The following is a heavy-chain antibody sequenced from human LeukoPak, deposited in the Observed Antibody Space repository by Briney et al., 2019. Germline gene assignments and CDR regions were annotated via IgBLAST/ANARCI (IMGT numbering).Heavy chain of an antibody. CDR2: IYSGGTT. D-gene: IGHD6-13*01. Sequence: PGGSLRLSCTASGFTVSNNYMNWVRQAPGKGLEWVALIYSGGTTNYADSVKGRFTISRDNSKNTLYLQMTNVRVEDTAVYYCARDPPGIAASVSGGWGQGTLVTVSP. V-gene: IGHV3-53*01. CDR1: GFTVSNNY. J-gene: IGHJ4*02. CDR3: ARDPPGIAASVSGG.